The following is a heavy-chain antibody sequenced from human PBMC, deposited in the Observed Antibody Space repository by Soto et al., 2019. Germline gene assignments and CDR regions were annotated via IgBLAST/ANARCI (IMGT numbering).Heavy chain of an antibody. CDR2: IFYDGYT. J-gene: IGHJ4*02. D-gene: IGHD6-13*01. Sequence: QVQLQESGPGLVMPSETLSLTCTVSGDSISGSPYFWGWIRQPPGKRLEWIGSIFYDGYTVYTPTFKSRDTISVDTSKNQFSLKLTSVAAADTAIYFCAKLQAAVPHYWGQGILVTVSS. CDR1: GDSISGSPYF. V-gene: IGHV4-39*01. CDR3: AKLQAAVPHY.